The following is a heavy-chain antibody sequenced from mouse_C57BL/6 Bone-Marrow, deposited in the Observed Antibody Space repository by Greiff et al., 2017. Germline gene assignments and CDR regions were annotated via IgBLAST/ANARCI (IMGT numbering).Heavy chain of an antibody. J-gene: IGHJ2*01. D-gene: IGHD2-3*01. CDR1: GFHFHDYY. Sequence: VQLQQSGAELVKPGASVKLSCTASGFHFHDYYLHWVKQRTEPGLEWIGWIDPEDGETKYAPKFQGKATITADTSSNTAYLQLSSLTSEDTAVYYCARWICDGYYPWGQGTTLTVSA. CDR2: IDPEDGET. CDR3: ARWICDGYYP. V-gene: IGHV14-2*01.